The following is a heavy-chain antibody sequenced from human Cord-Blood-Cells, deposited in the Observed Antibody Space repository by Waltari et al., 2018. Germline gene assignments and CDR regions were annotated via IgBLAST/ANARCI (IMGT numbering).Heavy chain of an antibody. Sequence: QVQLVESGGGVVQPGRSLRLSCAASGFTFSSYGMHWVRQAPGKGLEWVSVIWYDGSNKYYAASVKGRFTISRDNSKNTLYLQMNSLRAEDTAMYYCAKEAFDIWGQGTMVTVSS. CDR2: IWYDGSNK. V-gene: IGHV3-30*18. J-gene: IGHJ3*02. CDR3: AKEAFDI. CDR1: GFTFSSYG.